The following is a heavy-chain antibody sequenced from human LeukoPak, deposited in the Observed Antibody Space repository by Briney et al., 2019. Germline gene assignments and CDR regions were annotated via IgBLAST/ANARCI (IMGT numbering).Heavy chain of an antibody. CDR3: ARDDGVTTVTTEPDY. J-gene: IGHJ4*02. D-gene: IGHD4-17*01. Sequence: GRSLRLSCAASGFTFSSYAMHWVRQAPGKGLEWVAVISYDGSNKYYADSVKGRFTISRDNSKNTLYLQMNSLRAEDTAVYYCARDDGVTTVTTEPDYWSQGTRVIVSS. CDR2: ISYDGSNK. V-gene: IGHV3-30*04. CDR1: GFTFSSYA.